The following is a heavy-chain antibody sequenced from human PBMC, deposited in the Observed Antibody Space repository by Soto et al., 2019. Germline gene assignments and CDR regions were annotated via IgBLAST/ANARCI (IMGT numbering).Heavy chain of an antibody. CDR3: ARANDIVGALLWFDP. Sequence: SVKVSCKASGGTFSSYSISWVRQAPGQGLEWMGGIIPIFGTANYAQKFQGRVTITADESTSTAYMELSSLRSEDTAVYYCARANDIVGALLWFDPWGQGTLVTVSS. D-gene: IGHD1-26*01. CDR1: GGTFSSYS. V-gene: IGHV1-69*13. J-gene: IGHJ5*02. CDR2: IIPIFGTA.